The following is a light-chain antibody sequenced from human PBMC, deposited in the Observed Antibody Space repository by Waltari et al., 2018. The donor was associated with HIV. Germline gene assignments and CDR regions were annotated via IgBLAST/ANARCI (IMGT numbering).Light chain of an antibody. CDR1: SSNIGAGYE. CDR2: GAD. Sequence: QSVLTQPPSVSGAPGQRVTISCTGSSSNIGAGYEVQWYQQLPGAAHKLLIFGADSRPAGVPDRFSGSKSGRSASLAISGLQSDDEADYFCQSYDTDLMSGVFGGGTKVTVL. J-gene: IGLJ3*02. V-gene: IGLV1-40*01. CDR3: QSYDTDLMSGV.